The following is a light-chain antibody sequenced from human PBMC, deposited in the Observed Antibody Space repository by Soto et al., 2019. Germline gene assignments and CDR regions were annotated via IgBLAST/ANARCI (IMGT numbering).Light chain of an antibody. CDR1: QTVSRN. CDR3: QQYNNWPIT. CDR2: DIS. Sequence: EIVMTQSPATLSVSPGERATFSCRASQTVSRNLAWYQQRPGQAPRLLIYDISNRAAGVPARFSGSGSGTEFTLTISSLQSEDFAVYYCQQYNNWPITFGQGTRLEIK. V-gene: IGKV3-15*01. J-gene: IGKJ5*01.